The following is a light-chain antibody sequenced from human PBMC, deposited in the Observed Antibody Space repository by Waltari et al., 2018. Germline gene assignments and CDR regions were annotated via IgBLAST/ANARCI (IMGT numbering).Light chain of an antibody. Sequence: DIQMTQSPSSLSAVVGDRVTITCRASQSIGNYLNWYQQKPGKAPQLLIYSASSLQRWVPSRFSGRGSGTEFSLTISGLQPDDFATYYCQESYSSPPSTFGQGTKVEIK. CDR2: SAS. V-gene: IGKV1-39*01. CDR1: QSIGNY. CDR3: QESYSSPPST. J-gene: IGKJ1*01.